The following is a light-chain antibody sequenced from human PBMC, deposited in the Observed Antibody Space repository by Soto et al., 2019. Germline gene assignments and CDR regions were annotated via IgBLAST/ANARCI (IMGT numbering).Light chain of an antibody. Sequence: SSELTQPPSVSVAPGKTARITCGGNKIGSKSVHWYQQKPGQAPVPVIYYDSDRPSGIPERFSGSNSGNTATLTTSRVEAGDEADYYCQVWDSSSDHPGVFGGGTKLTVL. V-gene: IGLV3-21*04. CDR2: YDS. CDR3: QVWDSSSDHPGV. CDR1: KIGSKS. J-gene: IGLJ2*01.